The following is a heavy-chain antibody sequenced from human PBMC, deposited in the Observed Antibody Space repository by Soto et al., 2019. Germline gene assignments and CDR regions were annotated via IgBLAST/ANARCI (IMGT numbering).Heavy chain of an antibody. D-gene: IGHD4-4*01. Sequence: GGSLRLSCAASGFTFSSYWMNWGRQAPGKGLEWVANIKQDGSEKYYVDSVKGRFTISRDNAKNSLYLQMNSLRAEDTAVYYCAREIKTTAIKYYYYGMDVWGQGTTVTVSS. J-gene: IGHJ6*02. V-gene: IGHV3-7*01. CDR1: GFTFSSYW. CDR3: AREIKTTAIKYYYYGMDV. CDR2: IKQDGSEK.